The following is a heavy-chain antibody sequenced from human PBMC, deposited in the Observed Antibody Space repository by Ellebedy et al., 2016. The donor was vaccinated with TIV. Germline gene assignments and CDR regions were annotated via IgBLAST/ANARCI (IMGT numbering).Heavy chain of an antibody. J-gene: IGHJ3*02. V-gene: IGHV3-11*01. CDR2: LSSSGSTI. D-gene: IGHD3-22*01. CDR3: ARPLRYYDSRATSDAFDI. Sequence: PGGSLRLSCAASGFTFSDYYINWIRRAPGKGLEWVSYLSSSGSTIYYADSVKGRFTISRDNAKNSLYLQMNSLRAEDTAVYYCARPLRYYDSRATSDAFDIWGQGTMVTVSS. CDR1: GFTFSDYY.